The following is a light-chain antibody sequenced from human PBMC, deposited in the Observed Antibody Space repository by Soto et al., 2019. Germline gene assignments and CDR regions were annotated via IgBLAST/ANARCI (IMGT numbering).Light chain of an antibody. Sequence: QSALTQPASVSRSPGQSITISCTGTRSDVGGYNYVSWYQQHPGKAPKLMIYDVRNRPSGVSNRFSGSKSGNTASLTISGLQAEDEADYYCSSYTSSGTVVFGGGTKLTVL. J-gene: IGLJ2*01. CDR2: DVR. V-gene: IGLV2-14*01. CDR3: SSYTSSGTVV. CDR1: RSDVGGYNY.